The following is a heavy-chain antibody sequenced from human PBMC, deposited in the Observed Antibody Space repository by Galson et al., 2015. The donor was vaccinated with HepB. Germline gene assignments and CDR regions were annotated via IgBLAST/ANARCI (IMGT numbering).Heavy chain of an antibody. CDR3: ASTRPRYDAFDI. Sequence: SLRLSCAASGFTVSSNYMSWVRQAPGKGLEWVSVIYSGGSTYYADSVKGRFTISRDNSKNTLYLQMNSLRAEDTAVYYCASTRPRYDAFDIWGQGTMVTVSS. J-gene: IGHJ3*02. V-gene: IGHV3-53*01. CDR1: GFTVSSNY. CDR2: IYSGGST.